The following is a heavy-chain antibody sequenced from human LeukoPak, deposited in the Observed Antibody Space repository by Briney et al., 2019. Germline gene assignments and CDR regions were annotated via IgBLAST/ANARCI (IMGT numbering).Heavy chain of an antibody. Sequence: GGSLRLSCAASGFTFSNHAMSWVRQAPGKGPECVSTITGGGDYTYYADSVKGRFTISRDNSRDTLYLQMKSLRAEDTAIYYCAKDFWYSSSWSYHFFDSWGQGNLVTV. CDR1: GFTFSNHA. J-gene: IGHJ4*02. CDR2: ITGGGDYT. D-gene: IGHD6-13*01. V-gene: IGHV3-23*01. CDR3: AKDFWYSSSWSYHFFDS.